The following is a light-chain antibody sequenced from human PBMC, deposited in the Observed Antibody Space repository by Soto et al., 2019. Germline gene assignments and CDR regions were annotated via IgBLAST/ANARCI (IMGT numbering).Light chain of an antibody. Sequence: IVRTQSAATLSVSPGERATLSCRASQSVSSNLAWYQQKPGQAPRLLIYGASTRATGIPARFSGSGSGTEFTLTISSLQSEAFAVYYCQQYNNWPPNWTFGQGTKVDIK. CDR2: GAS. CDR1: QSVSSN. CDR3: QQYNNWPPNWT. J-gene: IGKJ1*01. V-gene: IGKV3-15*01.